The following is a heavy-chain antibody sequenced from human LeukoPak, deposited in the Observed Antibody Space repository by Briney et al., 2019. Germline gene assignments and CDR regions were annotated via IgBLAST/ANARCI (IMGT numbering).Heavy chain of an antibody. V-gene: IGHV3-30*02. Sequence: PGGSLRLSCAASGFTFSSYGMHWVRQAPGKGLEWVAFIRYDGSNKYYADSVKGRFTISRDNSKNTLYLQMNSLGAEDTAVYYCAKDPARYYYDSSGFDYWGQGTLVTVSS. CDR2: IRYDGSNK. D-gene: IGHD3-22*01. CDR1: GFTFSSYG. CDR3: AKDPARYYYDSSGFDY. J-gene: IGHJ4*02.